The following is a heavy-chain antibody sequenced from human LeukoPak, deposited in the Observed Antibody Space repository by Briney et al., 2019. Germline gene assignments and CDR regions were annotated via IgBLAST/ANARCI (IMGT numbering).Heavy chain of an antibody. CDR2: IHHSGST. J-gene: IGHJ5*02. CDR3: ARVPGGALNWFDP. D-gene: IGHD1-1*01. V-gene: IGHV4-38-2*02. CDR1: GYSISSGYY. Sequence: SSETLSLTCTVSGYSISSGYYWGWIRQPPGKGLEWIGNIHHSGSTYYKPSLRSRVIISVDTSKNQFSLRLSSVTAADTAVYYCARVPGGALNWFDPWGQGTLVTVSS.